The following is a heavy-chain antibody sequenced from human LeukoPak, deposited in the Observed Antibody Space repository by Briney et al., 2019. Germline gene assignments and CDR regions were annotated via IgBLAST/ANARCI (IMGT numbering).Heavy chain of an antibody. V-gene: IGHV3-48*04. CDR3: ASPGKAAAGTGSTGY. CDR2: ISSSSSTI. J-gene: IGHJ4*02. Sequence: GGSLRLSCAASGFTFSSYSMNWVRQAPGKGLEWVSYISSSSSTIYYADSVKGRFTISRDNAKNSLYLQMNSLRAEDTAVYYCASPGKAAAGTGSTGYWGQGTLVTVSS. D-gene: IGHD6-13*01. CDR1: GFTFSSYS.